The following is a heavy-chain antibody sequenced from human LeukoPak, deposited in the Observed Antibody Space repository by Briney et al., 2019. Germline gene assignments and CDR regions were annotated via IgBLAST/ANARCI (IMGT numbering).Heavy chain of an antibody. D-gene: IGHD4-17*01. J-gene: IGHJ4*02. CDR1: GFTFSSYW. Sequence: GGPLRLPCAASGFTFSSYWMSWVPQAPGKGREWVANIKQDGREKYYVGSVKGRFPISRDNAKKSLYLQKHSMRAQATAVYYGARVCPNTVTTLQYFDYWGQGTLVTVSS. V-gene: IGHV3-7*01. CDR3: ARVCPNTVTTLQYFDY. CDR2: IKQDGREK.